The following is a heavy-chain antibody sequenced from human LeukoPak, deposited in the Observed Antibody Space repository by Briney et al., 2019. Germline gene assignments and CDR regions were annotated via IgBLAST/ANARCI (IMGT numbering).Heavy chain of an antibody. CDR3: ARARITMVRGVYLGGYFDY. CDR1: GGTFSSYA. V-gene: IGHV1-69*13. D-gene: IGHD3-10*01. Sequence: SVKVSCKASGGTFSSYAISWVRQAPGQGLEWMGGIIPIFGTANYAQKFQGRVTITADESTSTAYMELSSLRSGDTAVYYCARARITMVRGVYLGGYFDYWGQGTLVTVSS. CDR2: IIPIFGTA. J-gene: IGHJ4*02.